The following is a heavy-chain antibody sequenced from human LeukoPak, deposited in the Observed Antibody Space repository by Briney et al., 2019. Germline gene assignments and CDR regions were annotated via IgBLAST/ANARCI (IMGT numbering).Heavy chain of an antibody. J-gene: IGHJ3*02. V-gene: IGHV4-59*08. D-gene: IGHD6-19*01. CDR3: ASGQVAVAGHAFDI. CDR2: IYYSGST. Sequence: PSETLSLTCTVSGGSISGYYWSWIRQPPGKGLEWIGYIYYSGSTNYNPSLKSRVTISVDTSKNQFSLKLSSVTAADTAVYYCASGQVAVAGHAFDIWGQGTMVTVSS. CDR1: GGSISGYY.